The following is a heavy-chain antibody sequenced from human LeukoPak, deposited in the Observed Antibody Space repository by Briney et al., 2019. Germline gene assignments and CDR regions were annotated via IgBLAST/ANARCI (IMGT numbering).Heavy chain of an antibody. V-gene: IGHV3-30*18. CDR2: ISYDGSNK. Sequence: GRSLRLSCAASGFTFSSYGMHWVRQAPGKGLEWVAVISYDGSNKYYADSVEGRFTISRDNSKNTLYLQMNSLRAEDTAVYYCAKDLPWFDPWGQGTLVTVSS. CDR3: AKDLPWFDP. CDR1: GFTFSSYG. J-gene: IGHJ5*02.